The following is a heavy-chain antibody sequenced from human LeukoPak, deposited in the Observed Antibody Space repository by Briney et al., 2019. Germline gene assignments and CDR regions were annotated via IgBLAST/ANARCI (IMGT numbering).Heavy chain of an antibody. CDR3: AFTYYDFWSGYYKLDY. CDR2: INPSGGST. CDR1: GYTFTSYY. V-gene: IGHV1-46*01. Sequence: ASVKVSCKASGYTFTSYYMHWVRQAPGQGLEWMGIINPSGGSTSYAQEFQGRVTMTRDTSTSTVYMELSSLRSEDTAVYYCAFTYYDFWSGYYKLDYWGQGTLVTVSS. J-gene: IGHJ4*02. D-gene: IGHD3-3*01.